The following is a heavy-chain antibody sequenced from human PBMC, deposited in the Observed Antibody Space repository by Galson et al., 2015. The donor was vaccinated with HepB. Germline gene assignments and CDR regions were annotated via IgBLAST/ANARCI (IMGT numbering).Heavy chain of an antibody. CDR1: GGSISSGNGEFY. V-gene: IGHV4-30-4*01. J-gene: IGHJ6*03. Sequence: TLSLTCTLSGGSISSGNGEFYWTWIRQPPGKGLEWIGYIHNSGDTSFNPSLKSRLTMSLDTSKNQFSLKLSSVTAADTAVYYCARDLRPGGYYYYMDVWGKGTTVTVSS. CDR3: ARDLRPGGYYYYMDV. CDR2: IHNSGDT. D-gene: IGHD4-23*01.